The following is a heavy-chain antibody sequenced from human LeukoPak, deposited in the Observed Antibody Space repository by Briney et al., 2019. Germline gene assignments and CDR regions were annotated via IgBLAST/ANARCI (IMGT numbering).Heavy chain of an antibody. CDR1: GYTFSIYG. Sequence: VASVTVSCTASGYTFSIYGISWVRRAPRPGREGMGWISAYNGNTNYAQKHQGRVTMTTDTSTSTAYMELRSLRADDAAVYYCARNHEGLRELYYLDYWGQGTLVTISS. V-gene: IGHV1-18*01. D-gene: IGHD1-14*01. CDR3: ARNHEGLRELYYLDY. CDR2: ISAYNGNT. J-gene: IGHJ4*02.